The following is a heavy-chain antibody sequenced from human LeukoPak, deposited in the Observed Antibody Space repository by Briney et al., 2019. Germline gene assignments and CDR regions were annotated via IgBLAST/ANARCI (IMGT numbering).Heavy chain of an antibody. D-gene: IGHD2-15*01. CDR1: GFTFSSYA. J-gene: IGHJ4*02. CDR2: ISSSGGTT. Sequence: AGGSLGLSCAASGFTFSSYAMSWVRQAPGKGLEWVSCISSSGGTTDYADSVNGRITISRDNSKNSLYLQMNSLRAEDTAVYYCAKGTRYWSGGSCPYYFDYWGQGTLVTVSS. CDR3: AKGTRYWSGGSCPYYFDY. V-gene: IGHV3-23*01.